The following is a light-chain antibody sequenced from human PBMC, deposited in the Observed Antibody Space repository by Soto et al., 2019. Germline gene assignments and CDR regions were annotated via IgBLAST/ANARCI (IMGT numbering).Light chain of an antibody. CDR3: QQRSDWTST. J-gene: IGKJ4*01. CDR2: DTS. CDR1: QSVGHY. Sequence: PGERATLSCRASQSVGHYFAWYQQKPGQAPRLLIYDTSNRATGSPARFSGSGSGTDFTLTISSLEPEDFAVYYCQQRSDWTSTFGGGTKVESK. V-gene: IGKV3-11*01.